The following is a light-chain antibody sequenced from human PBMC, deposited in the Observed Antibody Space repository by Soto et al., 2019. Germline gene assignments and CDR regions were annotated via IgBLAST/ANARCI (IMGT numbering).Light chain of an antibody. J-gene: IGLJ1*01. V-gene: IGLV2-8*01. CDR2: EVS. Sequence: QSVLTQPPSASGSPGQSVTISCTGTSSDVGGYNYVSWYQQHPGKAPKLMIYEVSYRPSGVPDRFSGSKSGNTASLTVSGLQAEDEADYYCSSYAGSSTVFGTGTKVIGL. CDR3: SSYAGSSTV. CDR1: SSDVGGYNY.